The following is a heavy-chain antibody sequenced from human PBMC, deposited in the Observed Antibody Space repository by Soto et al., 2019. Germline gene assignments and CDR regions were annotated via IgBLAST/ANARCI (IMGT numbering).Heavy chain of an antibody. J-gene: IGHJ1*01. V-gene: IGHV4-31*03. D-gene: IGHD1-1*01. CDR2: IYYSGST. CDR1: GGSISSGGYY. CDR3: ARYRGHGYNLS. Sequence: QVQLQESGPGLVKPSQTLSLTCTVSGGSISSGGYYWSWIRQHPGKGLEWIGYIYYSGSTYYKPSLKSRVTISVATSKNQFSLNLISVTAADTAVYYCARYRGHGYNLSWRQGTLVTVSS.